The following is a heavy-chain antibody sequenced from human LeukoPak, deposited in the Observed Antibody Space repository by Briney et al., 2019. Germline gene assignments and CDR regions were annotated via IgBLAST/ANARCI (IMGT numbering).Heavy chain of an antibody. V-gene: IGHV3-11*01. CDR2: ISSSGSTI. J-gene: IGHJ6*02. D-gene: IGHD2-2*01. CDR3: ARDRGYCSSTSCYRILYYYGMDV. CDR1: GFTFSDYY. Sequence: GGSLRLSCAASGFTFSDYYMSWIRQAPGKGLEWVSYISSSGSTIYYAASVKGRFTISRDNAKNSLYLQMNGLRAEDTAVYYCARDRGYCSSTSCYRILYYYGMDVWGQGTTVTVSS.